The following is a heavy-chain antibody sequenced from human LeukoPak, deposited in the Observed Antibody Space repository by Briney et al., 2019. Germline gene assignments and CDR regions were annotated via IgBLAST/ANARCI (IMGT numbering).Heavy chain of an antibody. CDR2: IEQYGSEK. CDR3: ARGHGWFDP. CDR1: GFSFSDSW. Sequence: PGGSLRLSCAASGFSFSDSWMTWVRQAPGKGLEWVANIEQYGSEKNYVDSVKGRFTISRDNAKNSLYLQMNILRADDTAVYYCARGHGWFDPWGQGTLVTVSS. J-gene: IGHJ5*02. V-gene: IGHV3-7*05.